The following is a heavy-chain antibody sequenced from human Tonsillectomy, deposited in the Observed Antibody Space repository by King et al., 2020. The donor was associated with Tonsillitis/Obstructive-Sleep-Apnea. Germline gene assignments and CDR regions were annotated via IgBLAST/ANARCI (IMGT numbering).Heavy chain of an antibody. J-gene: IGHJ6*02. CDR3: AREKDGDYGMDV. CDR2: IHHSGST. CDR1: GGSLSGYY. Sequence: VQLQQWGAGLLKPSETLSLTCAVYGGSLSGYYWSWIRQAPGKGLEWIGEIHHSGSTNYNPSLKSRVTITVDTANNHLSRKLTSVTAADTAVYYCAREKDGDYGMDVWGQGTTVTVSS. D-gene: IGHD4-17*01. V-gene: IGHV4-34*01.